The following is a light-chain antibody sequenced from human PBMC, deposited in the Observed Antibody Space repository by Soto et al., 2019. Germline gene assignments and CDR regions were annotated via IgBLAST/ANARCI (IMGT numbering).Light chain of an antibody. J-gene: IGLJ1*01. V-gene: IGLV2-14*01. CDR1: SSDVGGYNY. CDR2: DVS. CDR3: SSYTSSSTLYV. Sequence: LTQPASVSRSPGQSITISCTGTSSDVGGYNYVSWYQQHPGKAPKLMIYDVSNRPSGVSNRFSGSKSGNTASLTISGLQAEDEADYYCSSYTSSSTLYVFGTGTKSPS.